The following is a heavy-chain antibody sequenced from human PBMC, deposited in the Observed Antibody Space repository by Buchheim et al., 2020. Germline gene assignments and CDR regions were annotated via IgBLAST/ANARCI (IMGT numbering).Heavy chain of an antibody. V-gene: IGHV3-23*01. J-gene: IGHJ4*02. CDR3: AKDRSFFYSSSSGVWDY. CDR2: ISGSGGST. Sequence: EVQLLESGGGLVQPGGSLRLSCAASGFTFSSYAMSWVRQAPGKGLEWVSAISGSGGSTYYAASVKGRFTISRDNSKNTLYLQMNSLRAEDTAVYYCAKDRSFFYSSSSGVWDYWGQGTL. CDR1: GFTFSSYA. D-gene: IGHD6-6*01.